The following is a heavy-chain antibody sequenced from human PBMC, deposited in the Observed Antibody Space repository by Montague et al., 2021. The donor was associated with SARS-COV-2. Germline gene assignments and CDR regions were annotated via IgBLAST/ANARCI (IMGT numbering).Heavy chain of an antibody. D-gene: IGHD3-22*01. CDR1: GFTFSSYA. CDR2: ISYDGSNK. CDR3: ARDTLGTSMIVVVTTGFDX. Sequence: SLRLSCAASGFTFSSYAMHWVRQAPGKGLEWMAVISYDGSNKYYADSVKGRFTISRDNSKNTLYLQMNSLRAEDTAVYYCARDTLGTSMIVVVTTGFDXWGQGTLVTVSS. J-gene: IGHJ4*02. V-gene: IGHV3-30*04.